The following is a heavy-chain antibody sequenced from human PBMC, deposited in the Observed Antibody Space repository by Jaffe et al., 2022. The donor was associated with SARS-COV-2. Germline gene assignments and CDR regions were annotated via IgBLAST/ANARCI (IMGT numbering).Heavy chain of an antibody. V-gene: IGHV1-69*08. CDR3: ARDSNIAAAGIMGY. Sequence: QVQLVQSGAEVKKPGSSVKVSCKASGGTFSSYTISWVRQAPGQGLEWMGRIIPILGIANYAQKFQGRVTITADKSTSTAYMELSSLRSEDTAVYYCARDSNIAAAGIMGYWGQGTLVTVSS. D-gene: IGHD6-13*01. CDR1: GGTFSSYT. J-gene: IGHJ4*02. CDR2: IIPILGIA.